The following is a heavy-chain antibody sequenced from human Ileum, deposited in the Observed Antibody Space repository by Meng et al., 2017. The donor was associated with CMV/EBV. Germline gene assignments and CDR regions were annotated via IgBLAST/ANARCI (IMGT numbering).Heavy chain of an antibody. CDR3: ARDPGYDFWSGLHWFDP. CDR1: YTLTRYG. Sequence: YTLTRYGISCVRDAPGQGLEWMGWISAHKGNTNHGQKLQGRVTMTTDTSTSTAYMELRSLRSDDTAVYYCARDPGYDFWSGLHWFDPWGQGTLVTVSS. CDR2: ISAHKGNT. J-gene: IGHJ5*02. V-gene: IGHV1-18*01. D-gene: IGHD3-3*01.